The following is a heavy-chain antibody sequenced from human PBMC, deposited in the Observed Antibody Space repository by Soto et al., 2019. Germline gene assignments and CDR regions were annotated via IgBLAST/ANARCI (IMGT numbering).Heavy chain of an antibody. Sequence: SVKVSCKASGFTFTSSAVQWVRQARGQRLEWIGWIVVGSGNTNYAQKFQERVTITRDMSTSTAYMELSSLRSEDTAVYYCAADVLDCSSTSCHIHLGYFDYWGQGTLVTVSS. D-gene: IGHD2-2*01. CDR3: AADVLDCSSTSCHIHLGYFDY. CDR2: IVVGSGNT. V-gene: IGHV1-58*01. CDR1: GFTFTSSA. J-gene: IGHJ4*02.